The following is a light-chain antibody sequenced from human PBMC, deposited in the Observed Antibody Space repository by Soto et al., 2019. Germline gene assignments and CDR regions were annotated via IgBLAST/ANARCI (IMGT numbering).Light chain of an antibody. Sequence: DIQMTQSPSTLSASVGDRVTITCRASQGISGWLAWHQQKPGKAPKILIYKASSLDSGVTSRFSGSGSGTEFTLTISGLQPDDFATYYGQQYGACPWTFGQGTKVESK. CDR2: KAS. CDR3: QQYGACPWT. J-gene: IGKJ1*01. V-gene: IGKV1-5*03. CDR1: QGISGW.